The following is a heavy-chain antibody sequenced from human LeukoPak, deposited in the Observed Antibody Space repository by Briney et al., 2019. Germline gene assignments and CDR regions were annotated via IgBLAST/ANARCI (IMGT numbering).Heavy chain of an antibody. CDR3: ARVKVDSNAFDI. V-gene: IGHV1-2*06. CDR1: GYTFNGYY. CDR2: VNPNSGGT. Sequence: ASVKVSCKASGYTFNGYYMHWVRQAPGQGLEWMGRVNPNSGGTNYAQKFQGRVTMTRDTSISTAYMELSRLRSDDTAVYYCARVKVDSNAFDIWGQGTMVTVSS. J-gene: IGHJ3*02.